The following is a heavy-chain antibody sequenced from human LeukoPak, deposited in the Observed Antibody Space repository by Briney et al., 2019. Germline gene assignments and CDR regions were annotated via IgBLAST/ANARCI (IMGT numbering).Heavy chain of an antibody. CDR3: ARGANRLDP. J-gene: IGHJ5*02. CDR1: GGSISSYY. Sequence: SETLSLTCTVSGGSISSYYWSWIRQPPGKGLEWIGYIYYSGSTNYNPSLKSRVTISVDTSKNQFSLKLSSVTAADTAVYYCARGANRLDPWGQGTLVTVSS. CDR2: IYYSGST. V-gene: IGHV4-59*01.